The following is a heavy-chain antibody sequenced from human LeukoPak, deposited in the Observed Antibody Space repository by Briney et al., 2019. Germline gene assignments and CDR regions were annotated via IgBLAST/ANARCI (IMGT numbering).Heavy chain of an antibody. CDR2: INPNSGGT. V-gene: IGHV1-2*02. Sequence: GASVKVSCKASGYTFTGYYMHWVRQAPGQGLEWMGWINPNSGGTNYAQKFQGRVTMTRDTSISTAYMELSRLRSDDTAVYYCAREIGPGPHSGGWYNWFDPWGQGTLVTVSS. CDR3: AREIGPGPHSGGWYNWFDP. CDR1: GYTFTGYY. J-gene: IGHJ5*02. D-gene: IGHD6-19*01.